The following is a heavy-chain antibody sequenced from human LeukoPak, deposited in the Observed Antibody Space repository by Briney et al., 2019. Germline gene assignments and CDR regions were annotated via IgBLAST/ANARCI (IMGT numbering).Heavy chain of an antibody. CDR2: IRDTGGIT. D-gene: IGHD2-15*01. CDR1: GFTFSSYA. CDR3: AKGGCSGGSCYRTNWFDP. Sequence: GGSLRLSCAASGFTFSSYAMSWVRQAPGKGLEWVSTIRDTGGITYYADSVKGRFTISRDNSKNTLYLQMNSLRAEDTAVYYCAKGGCSGGSCYRTNWFDPWGQGTLVTVSS. J-gene: IGHJ5*02. V-gene: IGHV3-23*01.